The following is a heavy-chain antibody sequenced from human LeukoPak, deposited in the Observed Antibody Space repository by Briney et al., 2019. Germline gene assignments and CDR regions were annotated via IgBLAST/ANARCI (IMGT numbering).Heavy chain of an antibody. Sequence: GGSLRLSCAASGFTFSSYAMSCVRQAPGKGLEWVSAISGSGGSTYYADSVKGRFPISRDNSKNTLYLQMNSLRAEDTAVYYCAKLFGDFGGNYWGQGTLVTVSS. CDR3: AKLFGDFGGNY. V-gene: IGHV3-23*01. CDR2: ISGSGGST. CDR1: GFTFSSYA. J-gene: IGHJ4*02. D-gene: IGHD3-3*01.